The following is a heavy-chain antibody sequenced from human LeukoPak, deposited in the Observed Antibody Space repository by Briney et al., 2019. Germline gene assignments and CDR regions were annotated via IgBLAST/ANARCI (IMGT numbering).Heavy chain of an antibody. V-gene: IGHV3-74*01. CDR3: ASTISCLL. D-gene: IGHD2-15*01. J-gene: IGHJ4*02. CDR2: INGDGSST. CDR1: GLTFSSHR. Sequence: PGGSLRLSCAASGLTFSSHRMHWVRQAPGKGLVWVSRINGDGSSTTYADSVKGRFTISRDNTKNMLYLEMKSLRVEDTAVYYCASTISCLLWGQGTLVTVSS.